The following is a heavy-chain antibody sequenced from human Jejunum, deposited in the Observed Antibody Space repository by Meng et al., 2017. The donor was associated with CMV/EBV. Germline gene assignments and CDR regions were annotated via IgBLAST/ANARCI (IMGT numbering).Heavy chain of an antibody. Sequence: IWVREAPGRGLEWVAYIKYDGSDKQYVDSVKGRFAISRDIPKNSLYLQMNSLRAEDTAVYYCVRVQTRQLAEAFDYWGQGTLVTVSS. V-gene: IGHV3-7*01. CDR2: IKYDGSDK. J-gene: IGHJ4*02. CDR3: VRVQTRQLAEAFDY. D-gene: IGHD1-1*01.